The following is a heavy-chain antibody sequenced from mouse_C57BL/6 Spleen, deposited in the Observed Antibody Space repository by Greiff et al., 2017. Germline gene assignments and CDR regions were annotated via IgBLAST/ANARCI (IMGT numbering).Heavy chain of an antibody. D-gene: IGHD2-5*01. Sequence: VQLQQPGAELVKPGASVKLSCKASGYTFTSYWMQWVKQRPGQGLEWIGEIDPSDSYTNYNQKFKGKATLTVDTSSSTAYMQLSSLTSEDSAVYYCARRSNYVGYAMDYWGQGTSVTVSS. CDR3: ARRSNYVGYAMDY. CDR1: GYTFTSYW. CDR2: IDPSDSYT. J-gene: IGHJ4*01. V-gene: IGHV1-50*01.